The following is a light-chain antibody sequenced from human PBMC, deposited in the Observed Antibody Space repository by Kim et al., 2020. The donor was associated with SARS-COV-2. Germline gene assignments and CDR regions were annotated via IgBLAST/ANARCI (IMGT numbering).Light chain of an antibody. CDR3: QHYGSSPLPT. Sequence: PGERVPRSGRASQSISSPYVAWYQQKPGQSPRLFIYSASGRAAGVPDRFSGSGSGTDFTLTISRLEPEDFAVYYCQHYGSSPLPTFGQGTKVDIK. CDR2: SAS. CDR1: QSISSPY. V-gene: IGKV3-20*01. J-gene: IGKJ1*01.